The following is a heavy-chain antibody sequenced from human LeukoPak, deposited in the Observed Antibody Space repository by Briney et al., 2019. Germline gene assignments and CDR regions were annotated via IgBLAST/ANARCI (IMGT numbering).Heavy chain of an antibody. CDR1: GYTFTSYG. Sequence: ASVKVSCKASGYTFTSYGISWVRQAPGQGLEWMGWISAYNGNTNYAQKLQGRVTMTTDTSTSTAYMELRSLRSDDTAVYYCARELGGSYSDIYYYYYYMDVWGKGTTVTVSS. V-gene: IGHV1-18*01. CDR2: ISAYNGNT. J-gene: IGHJ6*03. D-gene: IGHD1-26*01. CDR3: ARELGGSYSDIYYYYYYMDV.